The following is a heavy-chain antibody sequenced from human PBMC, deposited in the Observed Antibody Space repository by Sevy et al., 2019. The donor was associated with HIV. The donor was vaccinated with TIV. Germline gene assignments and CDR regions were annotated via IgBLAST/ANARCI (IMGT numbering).Heavy chain of an antibody. CDR1: GFTVTSNY. CDR3: AREAGSSSFDY. CDR2: FYNGDST. Sequence: LSLTCAATGFTVTSNYMSWVRQGPGKGLEWVSGFYNGDSTQYADSVKGRFTISRDKSNNTWYLQMDSLRAEDTAVYYCAREAGSSSFDYWGQGTLVTVSS. V-gene: IGHV3-53*01. D-gene: IGHD6-13*01. J-gene: IGHJ4*02.